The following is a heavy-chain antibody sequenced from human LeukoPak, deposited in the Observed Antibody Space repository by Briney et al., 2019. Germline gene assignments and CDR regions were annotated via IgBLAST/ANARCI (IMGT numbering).Heavy chain of an antibody. CDR1: GFTVSSNY. V-gene: IGHV3-21*01. J-gene: IGHJ5*02. CDR3: ARSPYCSGGSCYSLLGWFDP. D-gene: IGHD2-15*01. CDR2: ISSSSSYI. Sequence: GGSLRLSCAASGFTVSSNYMSWVRQAPGKGLEWVSSISSSSSYIYYADSVKGRFTISRDNAKNSLYLQMNSLRAEDTAVYYCARSPYCSGGSCYSLLGWFDPWGQGTLVTVSS.